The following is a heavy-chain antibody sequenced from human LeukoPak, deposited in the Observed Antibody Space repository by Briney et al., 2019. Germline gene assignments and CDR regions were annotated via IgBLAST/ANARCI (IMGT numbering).Heavy chain of an antibody. CDR3: ARAETSGWYLFDY. V-gene: IGHV1-2*04. Sequence: ASVKVSCKASGYTFTSYGISWVRQAPGQGLEWMGWINPNSGGTNYAQKFQGWVTMTRDTSISTAYMELSRLRSDDTAVYYCARAETSGWYLFDYWGQGTLVTVSS. CDR2: INPNSGGT. CDR1: GYTFTSYG. D-gene: IGHD6-19*01. J-gene: IGHJ4*02.